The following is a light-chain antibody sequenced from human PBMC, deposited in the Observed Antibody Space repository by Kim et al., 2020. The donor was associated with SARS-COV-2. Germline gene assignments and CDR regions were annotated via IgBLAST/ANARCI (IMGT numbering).Light chain of an antibody. V-gene: IGLV2-8*01. J-gene: IGLJ1*01. CDR2: DVN. Sequence: VTISYPGTSSDVGGYKFVSWHQQQPGQAPKLIIYDVNKGPSGVPNRFSGSKSGNTSSLTVSGLQAEDEADYYCSSYAGTNTFYVFETGTRFTVL. CDR1: SSDVGGYKF. CDR3: SSYAGTNTFYV.